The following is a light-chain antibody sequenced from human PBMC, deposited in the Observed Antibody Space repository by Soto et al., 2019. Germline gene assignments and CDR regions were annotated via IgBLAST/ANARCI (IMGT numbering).Light chain of an antibody. CDR2: GNS. Sequence: QSVLTQPPSVSGAPGQRGTISCTGSRSNIGAGYDVHWYQQLPGTAPKLLIYGNSNRPSGVPDRLSGSKSGTSASLAITGLQAEDEADYYCQSYDSSLSGSVFGGGTKLTVL. CDR1: RSNIGAGYD. J-gene: IGLJ3*02. CDR3: QSYDSSLSGSV. V-gene: IGLV1-40*01.